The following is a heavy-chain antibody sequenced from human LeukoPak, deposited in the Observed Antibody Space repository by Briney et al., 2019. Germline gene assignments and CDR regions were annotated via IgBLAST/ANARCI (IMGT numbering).Heavy chain of an antibody. CDR2: IIPIFGTA. Sequence: VASVTVSCKASGGTFSSYAISWVRQAPGQGLEWMGGIIPIFGTASYAQKFQGRVTITADESTSTAYMELSSLRSEDTAVYYCARGDVGTFDYWGQGTLVTVSS. J-gene: IGHJ4*02. CDR3: ARGDVGTFDY. V-gene: IGHV1-69*13. CDR1: GGTFSSYA.